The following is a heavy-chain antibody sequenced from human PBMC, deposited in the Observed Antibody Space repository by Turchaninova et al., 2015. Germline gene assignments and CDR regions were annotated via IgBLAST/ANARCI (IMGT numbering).Heavy chain of an antibody. CDR2: LIPTTNHI. D-gene: IGHD6-25*01. CDR3: ARAASPACWYFGL. V-gene: IGHV3-21*02. J-gene: IGHJ2*01. CDR1: GFTFSSYC. Sequence: EVQLVESGGGLVKPGGSLRLSCAASGFTFSSYCLHWVRQVPGKGLEWVSSLIPTTNHIDRTESVGGLCTRSGDNANNSQLLQMASLTVDDTAVFYCARAASPACWYFGLWGRGTLVTVSS.